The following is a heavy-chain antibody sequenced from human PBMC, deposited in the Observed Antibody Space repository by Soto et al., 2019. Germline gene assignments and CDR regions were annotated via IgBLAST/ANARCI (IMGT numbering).Heavy chain of an antibody. J-gene: IGHJ6*02. Sequence: QVQLQQWGAGLLKPSETLSLTCAVYGGSFSGYYWIWISQPPGKGLEWIGEINHSGSTNYNPSLKRRVTISVNTSMNEFSLQLGSVTAADTAVYYCARGPWYNDTSGYWETNYYYCMEVGGQGTPVTVSS. CDR2: INHSGST. V-gene: IGHV4-34*01. D-gene: IGHD3-22*01. CDR3: ARGPWYNDTSGYWETNYYYCMEV. CDR1: GGSFSGYY.